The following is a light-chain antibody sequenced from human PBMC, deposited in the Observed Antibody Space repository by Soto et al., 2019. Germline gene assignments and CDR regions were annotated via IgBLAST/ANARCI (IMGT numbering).Light chain of an antibody. CDR1: QYVSTTF. V-gene: IGKV3-20*01. J-gene: IGKJ4*01. CDR2: GTS. Sequence: IVLTQSPGTLSLSPGETATLSCRASQYVSTTFFAWYQQKPGQAPRLLIYGTSNRATGIPDRFSGSGSGTDFTLTISRPEPEDFAVYYCQQYGSSPLTFGGGTRMEIK. CDR3: QQYGSSPLT.